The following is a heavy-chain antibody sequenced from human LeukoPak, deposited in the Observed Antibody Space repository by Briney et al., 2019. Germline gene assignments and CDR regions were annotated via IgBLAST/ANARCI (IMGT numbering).Heavy chain of an antibody. CDR3: AIAISGGSGSFNFDY. D-gene: IGHD3-10*01. CDR1: GYSFTSYW. J-gene: IGHJ4*02. Sequence: GGSLKISCKGSGYSFTSYWIGWVRQMPGKGLEWMGIIYPGDSDTRYSPSFQGQVTISADKSISTAYLQWSSLKASDTAMYYCAIAISGGSGSFNFDYWGQGTLVTVSS. CDR2: IYPGDSDT. V-gene: IGHV5-51*01.